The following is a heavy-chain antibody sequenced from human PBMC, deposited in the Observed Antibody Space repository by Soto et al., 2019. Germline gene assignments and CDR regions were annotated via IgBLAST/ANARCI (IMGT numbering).Heavy chain of an antibody. CDR2: TYPGDSDT. CDR3: ASLSLSYYDILTGSDDTFDI. J-gene: IGHJ3*02. Sequence: GESLKISCKGSGYSFTSYWISWVRQMPGKGLEWMGITYPGDSDTRYSPSFQGQVSISADKSISTAYLQWSSLKASDTAMYYCASLSLSYYDILTGSDDTFDIWGRGTVVTV. V-gene: IGHV5-51*01. CDR1: GYSFTSYW. D-gene: IGHD3-9*01.